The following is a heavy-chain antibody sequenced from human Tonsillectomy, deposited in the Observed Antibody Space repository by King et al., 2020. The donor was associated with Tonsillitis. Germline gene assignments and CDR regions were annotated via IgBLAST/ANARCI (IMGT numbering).Heavy chain of an antibody. Sequence: VHLQESGPGLVKPSETLSLTCTVSGGSISSYYWSWIRQPPGKGLEWIGYIYYSGSTNYNPSLKSRVTISVDTSKNQFSLKLSSVTAADTAVYYCARAGGSYYGASFDYWGQGTLVTVSS. D-gene: IGHD1-26*01. J-gene: IGHJ4*02. CDR3: ARAGGSYYGASFDY. V-gene: IGHV4-59*01. CDR2: IYYSGST. CDR1: GGSISSYY.